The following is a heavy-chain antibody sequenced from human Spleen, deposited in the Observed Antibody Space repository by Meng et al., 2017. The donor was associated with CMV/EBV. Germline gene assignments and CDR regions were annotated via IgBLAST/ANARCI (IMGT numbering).Heavy chain of an antibody. CDR1: FTFTSYW. J-gene: IGHJ4*02. CDR3: AKDPIGGNYRGSHFDY. V-gene: IGHV3-30-3*02. Sequence: FTFTSYWMHWVRPAPGKGLEWVAGISSDETTTYYPDSVRGRFTVSRDNSKNVIYLQMNSLRPEDTALYFCAKDPIGGNYRGSHFDYWGQGVLVTVSS. D-gene: IGHD3-16*01. CDR2: ISSDETTT.